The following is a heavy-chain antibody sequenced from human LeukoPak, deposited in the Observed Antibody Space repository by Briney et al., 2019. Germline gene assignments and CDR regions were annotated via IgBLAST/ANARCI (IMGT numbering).Heavy chain of an antibody. CDR3: ARDWPPRYCSSTSCYDYYYYMDV. CDR1: GGSISSGYC. Sequence: SETLSLTCTVSGGSISSGYCWGWIRQPPGKGLEWIGSIYHSGSTYYNPSLKSRVTISVDTSKNQFSLKLSSVTAADTAVYYCARDWPPRYCSSTSCYDYYYYMDVWGKGTTVTVSS. J-gene: IGHJ6*03. CDR2: IYHSGST. V-gene: IGHV4-38-2*02. D-gene: IGHD2-2*01.